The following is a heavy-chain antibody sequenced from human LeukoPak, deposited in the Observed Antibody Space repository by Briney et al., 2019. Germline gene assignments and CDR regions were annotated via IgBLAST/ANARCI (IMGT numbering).Heavy chain of an antibody. CDR3: ARQAFDYGSGRCANLEPFWFDP. CDR2: IYYSGST. Sequence: SETLSLTCSVSGGSINTSSYYWGWIRQSPGKGLEWIGSIYYSGSTYYKPSLKSRATISADTSKNQFSLKLNSVTAADTAVYYCARQAFDYGSGRCANLEPFWFDPWGQGTLVTVSS. J-gene: IGHJ5*02. CDR1: GGSINTSSYY. V-gene: IGHV4-39*01. D-gene: IGHD3-10*01.